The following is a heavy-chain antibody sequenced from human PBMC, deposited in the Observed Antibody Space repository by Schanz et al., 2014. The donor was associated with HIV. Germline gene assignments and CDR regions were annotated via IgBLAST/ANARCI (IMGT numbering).Heavy chain of an antibody. D-gene: IGHD3-22*01. CDR2: ISTYNGHT. V-gene: IGHV1-18*01. J-gene: IGHJ4*02. CDR3: ARLGDSSGYYYPDY. Sequence: QVKLVQSGAEVKRPGSTVKVSCKASGYTFTNYGITWVRQAPGQGLEWMGWISTYNGHTKYAQKFQGRLIMTRDTPTATAYMELRSLRSDDTALYYCARLGDSSGYYYPDYWGQGTLVTVSS. CDR1: GYTFTNYG.